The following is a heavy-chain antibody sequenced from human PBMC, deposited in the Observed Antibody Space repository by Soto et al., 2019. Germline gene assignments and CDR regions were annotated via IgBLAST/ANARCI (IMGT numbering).Heavy chain of an antibody. Sequence: ASVKVSCKASGYTFTNYYIHWVRQAPGQGLEWLGVINPSAGTTAYAQNFHDRVSMSRDTSTSTVFMELSSLRSDDTAVYYCARVVGRVTSTCYYYYGMDVWGQGTTVTVSS. V-gene: IGHV1-46*01. CDR1: GYTFTNYY. J-gene: IGHJ6*02. CDR2: INPSAGTT. D-gene: IGHD2-15*01. CDR3: ARVVGRVTSTCYYYYGMDV.